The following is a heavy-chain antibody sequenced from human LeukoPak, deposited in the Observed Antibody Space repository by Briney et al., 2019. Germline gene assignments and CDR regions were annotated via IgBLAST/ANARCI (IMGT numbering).Heavy chain of an antibody. CDR1: GGSGSSDS. D-gene: IGHD5-18*01. CDR2: ISYSGST. J-gene: IGHJ6*03. Sequence: SETLSLPCTVSGGSGSSDSWSWIRQAPGQGLEWIGYISYSGSTSYNPSLKSRVTISVDTSKSQLSLKLRSVTASDTAVYYCARRTRSFSYIYGDAYYYYYLDLWGNGTTVIVS. CDR3: ARRTRSFSYIYGDAYYYYYLDL. V-gene: IGHV4-59*02.